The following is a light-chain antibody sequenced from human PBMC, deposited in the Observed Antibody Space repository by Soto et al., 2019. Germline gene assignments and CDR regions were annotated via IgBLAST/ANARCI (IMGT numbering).Light chain of an antibody. CDR1: HRVGSSY. CDR2: GAS. Sequence: EIMLTRFPGTRPLSPGERATLSCRPSHRVGSSYLAWHQKKPGQAPGLLIYGASSRATGIPDRFSGSGSGTDFTLTISRLEPEDFAVYYCQQYGSSPPITFGQGTRLEIK. V-gene: IGKV3-20*01. J-gene: IGKJ5*01. CDR3: QQYGSSPPIT.